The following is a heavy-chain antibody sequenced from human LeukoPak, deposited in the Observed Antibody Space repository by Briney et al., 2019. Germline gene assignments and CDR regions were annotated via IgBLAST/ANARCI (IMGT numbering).Heavy chain of an antibody. J-gene: IGHJ4*02. D-gene: IGHD5-18*01. CDR3: TRGEGYNYGYIDY. Sequence: GGSLRLSCAASGLTVTNNYMSWVRQAPGKGLEWVSVIYSGTSTYYAGSVKGRFTISRDNSNNTLYLQMNSLRAEDSAMYYCTRGEGYNYGYIDYWGQGTLVTVSS. CDR2: IYSGTST. CDR1: GLTVTNNY. V-gene: IGHV3-53*01.